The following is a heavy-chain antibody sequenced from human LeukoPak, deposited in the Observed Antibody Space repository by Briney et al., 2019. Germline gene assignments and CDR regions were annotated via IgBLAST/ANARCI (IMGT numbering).Heavy chain of an antibody. CDR1: GGSISSSSYY. CDR2: IYYSGST. Sequence: SETLSLTCTVSGGSISSSSYYWGWIRQPPGKGLEWIGSIYYSGSTYYNPSLKSRVTISVDTSKNQFSLKLSSVTAADTAVYYCARDRIVVVPAAIMTINWYFDLWGRGTLVTVSS. V-gene: IGHV4-39*07. CDR3: ARDRIVVVPAAIMTINWYFDL. J-gene: IGHJ2*01. D-gene: IGHD2-2*01.